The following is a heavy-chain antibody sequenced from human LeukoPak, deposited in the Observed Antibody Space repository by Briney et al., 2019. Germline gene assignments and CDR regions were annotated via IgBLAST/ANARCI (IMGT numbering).Heavy chain of an antibody. CDR1: GFTFSSYG. Sequence: PGGSLRLSCAASGFTFSSYGMSWVRQAPGKGLEWVSAISGSGGSTYYADSVKGRFTISRDNSKNTLYLQMNSLRAEDTAVYYCAKEELRYFDRSIYYYYYMDVWGKGTTVTISS. V-gene: IGHV3-23*01. J-gene: IGHJ6*03. CDR2: ISGSGGST. D-gene: IGHD3-9*01. CDR3: AKEELRYFDRSIYYYYYMDV.